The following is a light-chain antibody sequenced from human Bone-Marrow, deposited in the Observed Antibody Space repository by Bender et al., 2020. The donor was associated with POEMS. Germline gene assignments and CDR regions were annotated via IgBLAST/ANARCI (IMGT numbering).Light chain of an antibody. CDR3: QVWDVNSDHPV. Sequence: SYVLTQPPSVSETPGKTAMITCGGNNIGSHRVHWYQQKPGQAPVLVMFYDTDRPSGIPERFSGSNSENTATLTISRVEAGDEADYYCQVWDVNSDHPVFGGGTKLTVL. CDR1: NIGSHR. CDR2: YDT. J-gene: IGLJ2*01. V-gene: IGLV3-21*04.